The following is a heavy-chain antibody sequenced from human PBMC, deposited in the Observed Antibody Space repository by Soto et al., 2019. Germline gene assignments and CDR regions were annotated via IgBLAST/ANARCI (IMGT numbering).Heavy chain of an antibody. J-gene: IGHJ5*02. Sequence: QVQLVESGGGLVKPGGSLRLSCAASGFTFGDYYMSWVRQAPGKGLEWISYISSGATNIYYADSVKGRFTISRDNAKYALFLQMNSLRAEDTAVYYCARYAAFYYDPSGSHPDWFDPWGQGTLVTVSS. D-gene: IGHD3-22*01. CDR3: ARYAAFYYDPSGSHPDWFDP. CDR1: GFTFGDYY. V-gene: IGHV3-11*01. CDR2: ISSGATNI.